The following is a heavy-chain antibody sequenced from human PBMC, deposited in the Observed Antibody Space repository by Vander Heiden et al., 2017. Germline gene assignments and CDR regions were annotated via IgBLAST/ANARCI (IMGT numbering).Heavy chain of an antibody. J-gene: IGHJ4*02. Sequence: QVQLVQSGAEVKKPGASVTVSCKASGYTFTSYGIRWVRQAPGQGLEWMGWISAYNGNTNYAQKLQGRVTRTTDTSTSTAYMELRSLRSDDTAVYYCARDDTAMVLSTGRDYWGQGTLVTVSS. CDR3: ARDDTAMVLSTGRDY. CDR1: GYTFTSYG. V-gene: IGHV1-18*01. D-gene: IGHD5-18*01. CDR2: ISAYNGNT.